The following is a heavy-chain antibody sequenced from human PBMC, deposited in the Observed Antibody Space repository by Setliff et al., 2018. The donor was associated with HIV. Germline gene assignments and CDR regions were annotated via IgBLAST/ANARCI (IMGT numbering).Heavy chain of an antibody. Sequence: ASVKVSCKTSGYTFTSYTTHWVRQAPGQGLEWMGLINPSDGSTSYAPKFQDRVTMTRDTSTTTVYMELSSLRSDDTAVYYSDSSPHDFWGQGTLVTVSS. J-gene: IGHJ4*02. CDR1: GYTFTSYT. CDR2: INPSDGST. CDR3: DSSPHDF. V-gene: IGHV1-46*03.